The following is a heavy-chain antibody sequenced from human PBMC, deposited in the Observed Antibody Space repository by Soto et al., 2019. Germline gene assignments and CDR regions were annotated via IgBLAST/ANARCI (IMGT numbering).Heavy chain of an antibody. V-gene: IGHV1-69*06. CDR3: ARVRDRSGYYYFEY. Sequence: SVKVSCKASGCTFSSYAISWVGQAPGQGLEWMGGIIPIFGTANYAQKFQGRVTITADKSTSTAYMELSSLRSEDTAVYYCARVRDRSGYYYFEYWGQGTLVMVSS. CDR2: IIPIFGTA. CDR1: GCTFSSYA. J-gene: IGHJ4*02. D-gene: IGHD3-22*01.